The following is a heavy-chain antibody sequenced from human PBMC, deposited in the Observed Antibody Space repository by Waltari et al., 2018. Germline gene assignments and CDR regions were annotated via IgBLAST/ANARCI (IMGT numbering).Heavy chain of an antibody. Sequence: EVQLVESGGGLVQPGRSLRLPCAASGFAFYDYAMHWVRQVPGKGLEWVSVVSWSGATVGYADSVNGRFAISRDNAKNSLYLQMNSLRVEDTAFYYCAASRGVYWYFDFWGRGTLVSVSS. D-gene: IGHD3-16*01. V-gene: IGHV3-9*01. CDR3: AASRGVYWYFDF. J-gene: IGHJ2*01. CDR2: VSWSGATV. CDR1: GFAFYDYA.